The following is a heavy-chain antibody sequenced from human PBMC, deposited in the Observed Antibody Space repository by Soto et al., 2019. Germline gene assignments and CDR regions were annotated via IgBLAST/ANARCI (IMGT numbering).Heavy chain of an antibody. CDR1: GGTFSSYA. Sequence: SVKVSCKASGGTFSSYAISWVRQAPGQGLEWMGGIIPIFGTANYAQKFQGRVTITADESTSTAYMELSSLRSEDTAVYYCARELEDSSGGSYGNWFDPWGQGTLVTVS. J-gene: IGHJ5*02. D-gene: IGHD1-26*01. V-gene: IGHV1-69*13. CDR2: IIPIFGTA. CDR3: ARELEDSSGGSYGNWFDP.